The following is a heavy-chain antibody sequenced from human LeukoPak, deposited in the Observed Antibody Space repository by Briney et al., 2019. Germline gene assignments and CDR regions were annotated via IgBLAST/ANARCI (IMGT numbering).Heavy chain of an antibody. Sequence: PGGSLRLSCAASGFTFSSYAMSWVRQAPGKGLEWVSAISGSGGSTYYADSVKGRFTISRDNSKNTLYLQMNSLRAEDTAVYYCAKLGYYDSSGYSIFDYWGQGTLVTVSS. D-gene: IGHD3-22*01. J-gene: IGHJ4*02. CDR1: GFTFSSYA. CDR3: AKLGYYDSSGYSIFDY. CDR2: ISGSGGST. V-gene: IGHV3-23*01.